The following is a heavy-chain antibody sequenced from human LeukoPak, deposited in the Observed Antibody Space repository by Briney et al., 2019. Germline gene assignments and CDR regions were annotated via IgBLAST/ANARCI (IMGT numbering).Heavy chain of an antibody. CDR2: ISGSSSYI. CDR3: ARERTGSYFDY. V-gene: IGHV3-21*01. Sequence: PRGSLRLSCAASGFTFSTYSMNWVRQAPGKGLEWVSSISGSSSYIYYADSVKGRFTISRDNAKNSLYLQMNSLRAEDTAVYYCARERTGSYFDYWGQGTLVTVSS. CDR1: GFTFSTYS. D-gene: IGHD2-8*02. J-gene: IGHJ4*02.